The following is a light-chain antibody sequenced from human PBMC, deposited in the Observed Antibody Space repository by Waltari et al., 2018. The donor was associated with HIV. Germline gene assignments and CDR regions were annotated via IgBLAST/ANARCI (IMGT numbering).Light chain of an antibody. CDR1: QNIANN. CDR2: GAS. J-gene: IGKJ1*01. CDR3: QQYNNWPWT. V-gene: IGKV3-15*01. Sequence: EVVMTQSPAPLSVSPGERATLSCRASQNIANNLTWNQQKPGQPPRLLIYGASTRATGIPARFSGSGSGTEFTLTISSLQSEDFAVYYCQQYNNWPWTFGQGTKVEIK.